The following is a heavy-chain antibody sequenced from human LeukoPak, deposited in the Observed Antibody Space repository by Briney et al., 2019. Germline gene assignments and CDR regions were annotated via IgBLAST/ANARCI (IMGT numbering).Heavy chain of an antibody. CDR3: AQTYGSSYSSYYMDV. V-gene: IGHV3-48*01. D-gene: IGHD6-6*01. CDR2: ISGSGSTI. CDR1: GFTFRSYG. J-gene: IGHJ6*03. Sequence: GGSLRLSCAASGFTFRSYGMTWVRQAPGRGLEWVSYISGSGSTIYDAGSVKGRFTISRDNAKNSLYLQMNSLRAEDTAVYYCAQTYGSSYSSYYMDVWGKGTTVTVSS.